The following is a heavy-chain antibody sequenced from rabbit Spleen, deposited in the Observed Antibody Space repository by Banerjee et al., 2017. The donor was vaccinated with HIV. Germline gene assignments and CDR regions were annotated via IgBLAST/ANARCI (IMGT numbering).Heavy chain of an antibody. CDR2: IAVGSGGFT. CDR3: ARDTCTSFSSYGMDL. Sequence: QQQLEESGGGLVKPGGTLTLTCKASGIDFSSYYYMCWVRQPPGKGLEWIACIAVGSGGFTYYANWAKGRFTISKTSSTTVTLQMTSLTAADTATYFCARDTCTSFSSYGMDLWGPGTLVTVS. CDR1: GIDFSSYYY. V-gene: IGHV1S45*01. D-gene: IGHD1-1*01. J-gene: IGHJ6*01.